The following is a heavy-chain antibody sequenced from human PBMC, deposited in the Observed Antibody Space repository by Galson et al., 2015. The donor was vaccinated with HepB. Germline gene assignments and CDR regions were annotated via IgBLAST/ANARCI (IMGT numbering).Heavy chain of an antibody. Sequence: SLRLSCAASGFTFSSYGMHWVRQAPGKGLEWVAVISYDGSNKYYADSVKGRFTISRDNSKNTLYLQMNSLRAEDTAVYYCASFDCGGDCYWFAFDIWGQGTMVTVSS. CDR1: GFTFSSYG. CDR2: ISYDGSNK. D-gene: IGHD2-21*02. CDR3: ASFDCGGDCYWFAFDI. V-gene: IGHV3-30*03. J-gene: IGHJ3*02.